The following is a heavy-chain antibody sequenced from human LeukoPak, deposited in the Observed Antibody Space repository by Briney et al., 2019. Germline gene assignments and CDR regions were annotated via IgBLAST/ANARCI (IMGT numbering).Heavy chain of an antibody. CDR3: AREGGPYRPLDY. CDR2: FYSTGST. V-gene: IGHV4-4*07. Sequence: SETLSLTFTGSGGSISSYYWTWLRQPAAKGLEWIGRFYSTGSTNYNPSLKSRVTMSVDTSKNQFSRKLSSVTAADTAVYYCAREGGPYRPLDYSGQGTLVTVSS. J-gene: IGHJ4*02. CDR1: GGSISSYY.